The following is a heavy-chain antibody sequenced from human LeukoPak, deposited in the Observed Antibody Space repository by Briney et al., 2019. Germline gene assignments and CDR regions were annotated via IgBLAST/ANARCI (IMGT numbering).Heavy chain of an antibody. D-gene: IGHD1-26*01. V-gene: IGHV4-34*01. CDR2: INHSGST. Sequence: SETLSLTCAVYGGSFSDYYWSWIRQPPGKGLEWIGEINHSGSTNYNPSLKSRVTISVDTSKNQLSLKLSSVTAADTAVYYCARTKVYSGRYYFDYWGQGTLVTVSS. CDR3: ARTKVYSGRYYFDY. J-gene: IGHJ4*02. CDR1: GGSFSDYY.